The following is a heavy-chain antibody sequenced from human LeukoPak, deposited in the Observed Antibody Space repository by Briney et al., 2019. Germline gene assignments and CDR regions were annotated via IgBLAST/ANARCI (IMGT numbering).Heavy chain of an antibody. J-gene: IGHJ6*02. CDR2: IYYSGST. CDR3: ASGFSGSSGWYPTTYYYGMDV. Sequence: SETLSLTCTVSGGSISSYYWRWIRQPPGKGLEWIGYIYYSGSTNYNPSLKSRVTISVDTSKSQCFLKLSSVTAADTAVYYCASGFSGSSGWYPTTYYYGMDVWGQGTTVTVSS. D-gene: IGHD6-19*01. CDR1: GGSISSYY. V-gene: IGHV4-59*12.